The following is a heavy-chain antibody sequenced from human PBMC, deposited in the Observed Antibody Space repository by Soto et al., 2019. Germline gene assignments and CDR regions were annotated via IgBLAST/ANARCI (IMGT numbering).Heavy chain of an antibody. CDR1: GDSVTSVNYF. J-gene: IGHJ4*02. V-gene: IGHV4-61*01. D-gene: IGHD3-22*01. CDR2: SSKSGTS. Sequence: SETLSLTCAVSGDSVTSVNYFWTWIRQPPGGGLEWLGYSSKSGTSKYNPSLKSRVAMSQDTSKIQFSLSLHSVTAADTAVYFCARRGGNYYYAYHFDTWGQGALVTVSS. CDR3: ARRGGNYYYAYHFDT.